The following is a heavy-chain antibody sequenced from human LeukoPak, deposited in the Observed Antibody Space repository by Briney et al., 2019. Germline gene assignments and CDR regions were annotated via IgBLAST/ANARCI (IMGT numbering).Heavy chain of an antibody. Sequence: ASVTVSCKASGYTFTSYGISWVRQAPGQGLEWMGWISAYNGNTNYAQKLQGRVTMTTDTSTSTAYMELRSLRSDDTAVYYCATFEYSSSSVASWFDPWGQGTLVTVSS. V-gene: IGHV1-18*01. CDR1: GYTFTSYG. J-gene: IGHJ5*02. CDR3: ATFEYSSSSVASWFDP. CDR2: ISAYNGNT. D-gene: IGHD6-6*01.